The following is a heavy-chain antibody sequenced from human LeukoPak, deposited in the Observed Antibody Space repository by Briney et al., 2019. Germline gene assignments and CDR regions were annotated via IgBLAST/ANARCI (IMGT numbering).Heavy chain of an antibody. Sequence: GGSLRLSCAASGFTFSSYWMSWVRQAPGKGLEWVANIKQDGSEKYYVDSGKGRFTISRDNAKNSLYLQMNSPRAEDTAVYYCERYSYGYYDYWGQGTLVTVSS. CDR3: ERYSYGYYDY. D-gene: IGHD5-18*01. V-gene: IGHV3-7*01. J-gene: IGHJ4*02. CDR2: IKQDGSEK. CDR1: GFTFSSYW.